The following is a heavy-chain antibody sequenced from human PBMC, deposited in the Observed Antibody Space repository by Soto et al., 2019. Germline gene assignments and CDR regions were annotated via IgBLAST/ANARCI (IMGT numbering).Heavy chain of an antibody. J-gene: IGHJ5*02. CDR1: GYTFTGYF. CDR2: INPNSGAT. V-gene: IGHV1-2*02. Sequence: ASVKVSCKASGYTFTGYFMHWVRQAPGEGLEWMGWINPNSGATKYAPKFQGRVTMTRDTSNRTAYLELSRLTSDDTAIYYCARGGGTTLAPLPWGQGTPVTVSA. CDR3: ARGGGTTLAPLP. D-gene: IGHD3-16*01.